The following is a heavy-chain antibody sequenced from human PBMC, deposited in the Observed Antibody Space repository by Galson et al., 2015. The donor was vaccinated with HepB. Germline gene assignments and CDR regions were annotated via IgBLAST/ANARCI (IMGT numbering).Heavy chain of an antibody. CDR2: INPKSGGT. CDR3: ARADSGEYDY. CDR1: GYAFTNFD. J-gene: IGHJ4*02. V-gene: IGHV1-8*01. Sequence: SVKVSCKASGYAFTNFDINWVRQTSGQGLEWMGWINPKSGGTGYSQKLQGRLTVARDTSPATVYMQLSRLTSEDTAIYFCARADSGEYDYWGQGTLVTVSP. D-gene: IGHD4-17*01.